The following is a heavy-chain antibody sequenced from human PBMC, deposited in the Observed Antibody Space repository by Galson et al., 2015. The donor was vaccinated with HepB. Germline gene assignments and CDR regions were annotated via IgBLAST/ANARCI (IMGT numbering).Heavy chain of an antibody. D-gene: IGHD3-3*02. J-gene: IGHJ4*02. V-gene: IGHV3-7*03. CDR3: ASAFL. Sequence: SLRLSCAASGFTFTDYWMSWVRQAPGKGLEWVANIKPDGSEKYYVDSVKGRFTISRDNATNSIYLQMNSLRSDDTAVYYCASAFLGGQGTLVTVSS. CDR2: IKPDGSEK. CDR1: GFTFTDYW.